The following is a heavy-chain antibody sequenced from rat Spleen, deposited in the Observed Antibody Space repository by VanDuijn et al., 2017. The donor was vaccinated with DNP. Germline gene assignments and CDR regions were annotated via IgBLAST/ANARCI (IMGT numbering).Heavy chain of an antibody. Sequence: EVQLVESGGGLVQPGRSLKVSCAASGFTFSDFAMAWVRQPPKKGLEWVATITYDGGGTHYRDSVKGRFTISRDNAKSTLYLQMNSLRSEDMATYYCIRWNSGHFDYWGQGVMVTVSS. D-gene: IGHD4-3*01. V-gene: IGHV5-17*01. J-gene: IGHJ2*01. CDR3: IRWNSGHFDY. CDR1: GFTFSDFA. CDR2: ITYDGGGT.